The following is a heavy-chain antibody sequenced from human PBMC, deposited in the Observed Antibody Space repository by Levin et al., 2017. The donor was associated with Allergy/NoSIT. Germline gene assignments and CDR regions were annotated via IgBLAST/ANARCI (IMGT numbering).Heavy chain of an antibody. J-gene: IGHJ5*02. CDR2: IYYSGST. V-gene: IGHV4-39*07. D-gene: IGHD3-3*01. CDR3: ARGYLEIPGVWFDP. CDR1: GGSISSSSYY. Sequence: SQTLSLTCTVSGGSISSSSYYWGWIRQPPGKGLEWIGSIYYSGSTYYNPSLKSRVTISVDTSKNQFSLKLSSVTAADTAVYYCARGYLEIPGVWFDPWGQGTLVTVSS.